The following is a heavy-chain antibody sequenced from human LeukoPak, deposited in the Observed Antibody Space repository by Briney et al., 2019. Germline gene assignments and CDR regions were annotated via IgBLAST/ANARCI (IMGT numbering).Heavy chain of an antibody. CDR2: IYTSGST. CDR3: ARGPTTVTRAFDY. CDR1: GGSFSIYY. J-gene: IGHJ4*02. D-gene: IGHD4-17*01. Sequence: PSETLSLTCTVSGGSFSIYYWSWIRQPAGKGLEWIGRIYTSGSTNCNPSLKSRVTMSVDTSKNQFSLKLSSVTAADTAVYYCARGPTTVTRAFDYWGQGTLVTVSS. V-gene: IGHV4-4*07.